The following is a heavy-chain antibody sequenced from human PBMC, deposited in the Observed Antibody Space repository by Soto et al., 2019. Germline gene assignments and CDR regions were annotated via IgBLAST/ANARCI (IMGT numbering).Heavy chain of an antibody. V-gene: IGHV1-18*01. CDR2: ISAHNGNT. D-gene: IGHD1-1*01. CDR3: ARGRYGDY. Sequence: QVHLVQSGAEVKKPGASVKVSCKGSGYAFTTYGITWVRQAPGQGLEWMGWISAHNGNTNYAQKLQGRVTVTRDTSTSTAYMELRSLRSDDADVYYCARGRYGDYGGEGALVTVSS. CDR1: GYAFTTYG. J-gene: IGHJ4*02.